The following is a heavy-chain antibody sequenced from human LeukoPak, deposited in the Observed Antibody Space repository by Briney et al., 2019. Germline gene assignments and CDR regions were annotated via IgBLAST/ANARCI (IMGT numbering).Heavy chain of an antibody. CDR1: GGTFSNYA. D-gene: IGHD3-9*01. CDR3: ARENDILTGYPDY. J-gene: IGHJ4*02. CDR2: IIPIFGTA. Sequence: GASVKVSCKASGGTFSNYAISWVRQAPGQGLEWMGGIIPIFGTANYAQKFQGRVTITTDESTSTAYMELSSLRSEDTAVYYCARENDILTGYPDYWGQGTLVTVSS. V-gene: IGHV1-69*05.